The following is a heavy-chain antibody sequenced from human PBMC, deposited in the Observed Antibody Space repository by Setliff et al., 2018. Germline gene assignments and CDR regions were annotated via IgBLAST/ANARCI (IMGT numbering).Heavy chain of an antibody. CDR1: GLPFSNSN. CDR2: ISSISNYI. V-gene: IGHV3-21*01. D-gene: IGHD5-18*01. Sequence: GGSLRLSCVASGLPFSNSNMNWVRQAPGEGLEWVSSISSISNYIYYADSVKGRFTISRDNAKTSLYLQMDSLRAEDTAVYFCARSPGWIPWFDSWGQGTLVTVPS. CDR3: ARSPGWIPWFDS. J-gene: IGHJ5*01.